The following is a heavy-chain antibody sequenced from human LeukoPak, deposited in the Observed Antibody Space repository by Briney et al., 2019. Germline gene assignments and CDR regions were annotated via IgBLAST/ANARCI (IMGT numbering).Heavy chain of an antibody. D-gene: IGHD4-17*01. J-gene: IGHJ4*02. CDR1: GFTFSRYD. CDR3: ARAGGSTVSHSDY. V-gene: IGHV3-13*01. CDR2: IGTAGDT. Sequence: PGGSLRLSCAASGFTFSRYDMHWVRQATGKGLEWVSGIGTAGDTYYADSVKGRFTISKDNAKNSLYLQMNSLRAEDTAVYYCARAGGSTVSHSDYWGQGTLVTVSS.